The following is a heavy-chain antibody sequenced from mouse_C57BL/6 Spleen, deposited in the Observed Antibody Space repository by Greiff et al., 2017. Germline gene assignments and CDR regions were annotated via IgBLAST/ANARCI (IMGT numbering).Heavy chain of an antibody. D-gene: IGHD1-1*01. CDR1: GYTFTSYW. CDR3: ALYYGSSYWYFDV. V-gene: IGHV1-64*01. CDR2: IHPNSGST. Sequence: VQLQQSGAELVKPGASVKLSCKASGYTFTSYWMHWVKQRPGQGLEWIGMIHPNSGSTNYNEKFKSKATLTVDNSSSTAYMQLSSLTSEDSAVYYCALYYGSSYWYFDVWGTGTTVTVSS. J-gene: IGHJ1*03.